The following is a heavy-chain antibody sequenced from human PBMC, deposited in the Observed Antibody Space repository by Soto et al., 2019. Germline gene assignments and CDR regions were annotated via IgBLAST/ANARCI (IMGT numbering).Heavy chain of an antibody. D-gene: IGHD5-18*01. CDR3: ASGQGRGYSYGPFDY. CDR2: ISYDGSNK. V-gene: IGHV3-30-3*01. Sequence: QVQLVESGGGVVQPGRSLRLSCAASGFTFSSYAMHWVRQAPGKGLEWVAVISYDGSNKYYADSVKGRFTISRDNSKNTLYLQMNSLRAEDTAVYYCASGQGRGYSYGPFDYWGQGTLVTVSS. CDR1: GFTFSSYA. J-gene: IGHJ4*02.